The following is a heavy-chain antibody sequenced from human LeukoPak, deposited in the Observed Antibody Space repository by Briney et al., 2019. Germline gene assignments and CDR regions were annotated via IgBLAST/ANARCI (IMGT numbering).Heavy chain of an antibody. V-gene: IGHV3-21*01. CDR3: ERGFGALDI. CDR2: ISSSSTSI. D-gene: IGHD3-3*01. CDR1: GFSFISYS. Sequence: GSLRLSCAASGFSFISYSMSWVRQAPGKGLEWVSSISSSSTSIYYADSVKGRFTISRDNAKNSLYLQMNSLRAEDTAVYYCERGFGALDIWGQGTMVTVSS. J-gene: IGHJ3*02.